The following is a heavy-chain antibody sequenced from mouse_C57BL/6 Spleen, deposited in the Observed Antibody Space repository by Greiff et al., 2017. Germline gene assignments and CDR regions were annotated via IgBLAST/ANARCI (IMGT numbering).Heavy chain of an antibody. D-gene: IGHD1-1*01. CDR2: INYDGSST. J-gene: IGHJ1*03. V-gene: IGHV5-16*01. CDR3: ARTPLSYYYGSSPWYFDV. CDR1: GFTFSDYY. Sequence: EVKLMESEGGLVQPGSSMKLSCTASGFTFSDYYMAWVRQVPEKGLEWVANINYDGSSTYYLDSLKSRFIISRDNAKNILYLQMSSLKSEDTATYYCARTPLSYYYGSSPWYFDVWGTGTTVTVSS.